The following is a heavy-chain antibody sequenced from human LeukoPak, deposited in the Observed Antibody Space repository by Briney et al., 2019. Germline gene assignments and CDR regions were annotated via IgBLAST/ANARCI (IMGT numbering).Heavy chain of an antibody. CDR3: ARGKRGRSCYEY. CDR1: GGSFSGYY. D-gene: IGHD2-15*01. J-gene: IGHJ4*02. CDR2: INHSGST. V-gene: IGHV4-34*01. Sequence: SETLSLTCAVYGGSFSGYYWSWIRQPPGKGLEWIGEINHSGSTNYNPSLKSRVTISVDTSKNQFSLKLSSVTAADTAVYYCARGKRGRSCYEYWGQGTLVTVSS.